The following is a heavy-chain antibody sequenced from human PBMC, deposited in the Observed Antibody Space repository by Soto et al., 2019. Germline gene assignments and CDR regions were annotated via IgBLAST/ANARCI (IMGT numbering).Heavy chain of an antibody. V-gene: IGHV1-2*04. D-gene: IGHD6-13*01. J-gene: IGHJ3*02. CDR2: INPNSGGT. Sequence: ASVKVSCKASGYTFTGYYMHWVRQAPGQGLEWMGWINPNSGGTNYAQKFQGWVTMTRDTSISTAYMELSRLRSDDTAVYYCARAGAAASDAFDIWGQGTMVTVSS. CDR3: ARAGAAASDAFDI. CDR1: GYTFTGYY.